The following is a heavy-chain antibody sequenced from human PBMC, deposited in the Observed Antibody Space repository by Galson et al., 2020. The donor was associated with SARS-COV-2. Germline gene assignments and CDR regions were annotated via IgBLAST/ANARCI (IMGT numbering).Heavy chain of an antibody. CDR3: ARDKGATVFGMVMDEPSYFDY. CDR1: GFTFSSYE. D-gene: IGHD3-3*01. V-gene: IGHV3-48*03. CDR2: ISSSGTTI. J-gene: IGHJ4*02. Sequence: GSLRLSCAASGFTFSSYEMNWVRQAPGKGLEWISYISSSGTTIYYADSVEGRFTISRDDAKHSLYLQMSSLRAEDTAIYYCARDKGATVFGMVMDEPSYFDYWGQGTLVTVSS.